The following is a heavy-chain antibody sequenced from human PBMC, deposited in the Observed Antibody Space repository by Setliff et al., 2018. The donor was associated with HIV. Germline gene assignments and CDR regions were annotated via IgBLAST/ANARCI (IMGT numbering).Heavy chain of an antibody. CDR1: AGTVSSNG. D-gene: IGHD1-26*01. J-gene: IGHJ2*01. CDR2: IIPNFGAE. Sequence: AVKVSCKAAAGTVSSNGISWGRQAPGQGPEGMGRIIPNFGAENYAQRFQGRVTITADKYTSTAYMALTSLRSEDTAMYYCAGDVGRRWDYYFDIWGRGTLVTVSS. V-gene: IGHV1-69*06. CDR3: AGDVGRRWDYYFDI.